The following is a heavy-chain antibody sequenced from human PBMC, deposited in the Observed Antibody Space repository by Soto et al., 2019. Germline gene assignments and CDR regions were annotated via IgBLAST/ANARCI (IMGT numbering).Heavy chain of an antibody. CDR3: ARDLGRWSSGWYRQDI. D-gene: IGHD6-19*01. J-gene: IGHJ3*02. Sequence: QVQLQESGPGLVKPSGTLSLTCAVSGGSISSSNWWSWVRQPPGKGLEWIGEIDHSGITNYNPSLNSLDTISVDKSMNQFSLKLSSVTAADTAVYYCARDLGRWSSGWYRQDIWGQGTMVTVSS. CDR2: IDHSGIT. V-gene: IGHV4-4*02. CDR1: GGSISSSNW.